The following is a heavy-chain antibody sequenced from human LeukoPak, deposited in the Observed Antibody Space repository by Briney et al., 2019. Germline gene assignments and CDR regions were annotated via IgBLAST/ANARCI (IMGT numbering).Heavy chain of an antibody. CDR2: IDPSDSYT. CDR1: GYSFTNYW. J-gene: IGHJ4*02. D-gene: IGHD2-2*01. Sequence: ESLKISCKGSGYSFTNYWITWVRQMPGKGLEWMGRIDPSDSYTYYSPSFQGHVTISADKSISAAYLQWSSLKASDTAMYYCARQFPANTRVDYWGQGTLVTVSS. CDR3: ARQFPANTRVDY. V-gene: IGHV5-10-1*01.